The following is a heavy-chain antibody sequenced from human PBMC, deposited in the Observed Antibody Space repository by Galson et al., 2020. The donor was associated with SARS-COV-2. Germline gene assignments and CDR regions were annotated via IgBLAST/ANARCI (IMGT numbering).Heavy chain of an antibody. CDR2: IKPSGEDT. D-gene: IGHD6-25*01. J-gene: IGHJ4*02. CDR1: GFTFSSYA. V-gene: IGHV3-23*01. Sequence: GGSLRLSCEASGFTFSSYAMSWVRQAPGKGLEWVSAIKPSGEDTFYADSVKGRFTISRDDSKNTLFLQMNSLRVEDTAVYYCAKDPEGGSRGYFNYWGRGTLVTVSS. CDR3: AKDPEGGSRGYFNY.